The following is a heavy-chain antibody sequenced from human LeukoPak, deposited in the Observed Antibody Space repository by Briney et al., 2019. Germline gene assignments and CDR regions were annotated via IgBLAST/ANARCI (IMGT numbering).Heavy chain of an antibody. CDR3: HISSRTPIVDAFDI. J-gene: IGHJ3*02. Sequence: PGGSLRLSCAASGFTFSSYAMHWVRQAPGKGLEWVAVISYDRSNKYYADSVKGRFTISRDNSKNTLYLQMNSLRAEDTAVYYCHISSRTPIVDAFDIWGQGTMVTVSS. V-gene: IGHV3-30-3*01. D-gene: IGHD6-13*01. CDR2: ISYDRSNK. CDR1: GFTFSSYA.